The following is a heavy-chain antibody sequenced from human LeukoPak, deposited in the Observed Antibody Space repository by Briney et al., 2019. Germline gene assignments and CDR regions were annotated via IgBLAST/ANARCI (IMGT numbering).Heavy chain of an antibody. D-gene: IGHD5-18*01. J-gene: IGHJ4*02. CDR3: AREGGGYSYGPNFDY. V-gene: IGHV1-46*01. CDR2: INPSGGST. Sequence: ASVKVSCKASGYTFTSYYMHWVRQAPGQGLEWMGIINPSGGSTSYAQKFQGRVTMTRDTSTSTVYMELSSLRSEDTAVYYCAREGGGYSYGPNFDYWGQGTLVTASS. CDR1: GYTFTSYY.